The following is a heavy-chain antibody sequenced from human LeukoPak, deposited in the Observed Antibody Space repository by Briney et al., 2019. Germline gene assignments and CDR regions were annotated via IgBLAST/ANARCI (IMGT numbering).Heavy chain of an antibody. CDR1: GASVTTSY. D-gene: IGHD3-10*01. J-gene: IGHJ5*02. Sequence: SSETLSLTCTVSGASVTTSYWSWLRQPPGKAPEWIGYIYYSGSPIYSPSLNSRVTISLDTSKNQSSLTLSSVPAADTAVYYCAREGYGSRSRDNWLDPWGQGTLVTVSS. V-gene: IGHV4-59*02. CDR2: IYYSGSP. CDR3: AREGYGSRSRDNWLDP.